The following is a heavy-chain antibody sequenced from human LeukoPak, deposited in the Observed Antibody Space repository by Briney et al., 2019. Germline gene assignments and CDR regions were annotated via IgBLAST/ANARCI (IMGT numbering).Heavy chain of an antibody. CDR3: AKDSDELIAATYNWFDS. CDR1: GFTFSSYS. Sequence: GGSLRLSCAASGFTFSSYSMNWVRQAPGKGLEWVSSISSSSSYIYYADSVKGRVTISRDNSKNTLYLQMTSLRAEDTALYYCAKDSDELIAATYNWFDSWGQGTLVTVSS. CDR2: ISSSSSYI. D-gene: IGHD6-13*01. V-gene: IGHV3-21*04. J-gene: IGHJ5*01.